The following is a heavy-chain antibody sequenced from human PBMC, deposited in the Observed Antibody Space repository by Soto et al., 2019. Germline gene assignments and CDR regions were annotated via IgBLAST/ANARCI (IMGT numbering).Heavy chain of an antibody. Sequence: GASVKVSCKASGYTFTSYGISWVRQAPGQGLEWMGWISAYNGNTNYAQKLQGRVTMTTDTSTSTAYMELRSLRSDDTAVYYCARDLGTYYDYIWGSYRPSPYWGQGTLVTVSS. CDR1: GYTFTSYG. D-gene: IGHD3-16*02. J-gene: IGHJ4*02. CDR3: ARDLGTYYDYIWGSYRPSPY. CDR2: ISAYNGNT. V-gene: IGHV1-18*01.